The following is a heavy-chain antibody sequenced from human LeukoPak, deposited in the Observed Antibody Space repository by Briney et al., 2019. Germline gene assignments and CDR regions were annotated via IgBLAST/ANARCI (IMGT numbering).Heavy chain of an antibody. CDR2: MSHDETTI. CDR3: AREGGIAAPLDY. J-gene: IGHJ4*02. Sequence: PGGSLRLSCAASGFTFGSRAMHWVRQAPGKGLEWIAVMSHDETTIYYADSVKGRFTISRDNSMNTLYLQMNSLRAEDTAVYYCAREGGIAAPLDYWGQGTLVTVSS. D-gene: IGHD6-6*01. CDR1: GFTFGSRA. V-gene: IGHV3-30*04.